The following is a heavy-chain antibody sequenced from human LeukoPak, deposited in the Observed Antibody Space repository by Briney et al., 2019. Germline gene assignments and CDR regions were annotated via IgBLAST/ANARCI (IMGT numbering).Heavy chain of an antibody. CDR1: GFSFSDYW. CDR2: IKEDGRGS. J-gene: IGHJ4*02. CDR3: AKGGVVGTRYYFDS. Sequence: GGSLRLSSAASGFSFSDYWMSWVRQGPGKGLEWGANIKEDGRGSSYVDSAKGRFTISRDNAKNSLYLKRNSLRAEDTAVYYCAKGGVVGTRYYFDSWGQGTLVTVSS. D-gene: IGHD2-15*01. V-gene: IGHV3-7*01.